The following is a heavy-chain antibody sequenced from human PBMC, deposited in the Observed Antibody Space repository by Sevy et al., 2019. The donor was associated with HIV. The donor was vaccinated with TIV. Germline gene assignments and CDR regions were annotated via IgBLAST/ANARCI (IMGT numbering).Heavy chain of an antibody. CDR1: GFTFSSYA. Sequence: GGSLRLSCAASGFTFSSYAMHWVRQAPGKGLEWVAVISYDGSNKYYADSVQGGFTISRDNSKNTRYLQMNSLRAEDTAVYYCARGHYYYYYMDVWGKGTTVTVSS. CDR2: ISYDGSNK. J-gene: IGHJ6*03. V-gene: IGHV3-30-3*01. CDR3: ARGHYYYYYMDV.